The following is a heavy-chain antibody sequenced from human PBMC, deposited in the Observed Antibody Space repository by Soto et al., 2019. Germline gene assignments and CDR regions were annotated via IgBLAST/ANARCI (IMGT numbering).Heavy chain of an antibody. V-gene: IGHV3-74*01. D-gene: IGHD3-16*01. CDR3: ARVGVGHYEFDY. CDR1: GFTFSNYW. CDR2: IKTDGSST. J-gene: IGHJ4*02. Sequence: EVQLVESGGGLVQPGGSLRLSCAASGFTFSNYWMHWVRQAPGEGLVWVSRIKTDGSSTGYADSVKGRFTISRDNAKNTMYLKMKSLRVEDTAVYYCARVGVGHYEFDYWGQGTLVTVSS.